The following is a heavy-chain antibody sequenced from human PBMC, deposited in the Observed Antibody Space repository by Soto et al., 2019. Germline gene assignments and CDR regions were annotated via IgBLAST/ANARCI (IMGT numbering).Heavy chain of an antibody. CDR3: AKGEEDSNYVWGTNDY. Sequence: GGSLRLSCAASGFTFSSYGMHWVRQAPGKGLEWVAVISYDGSNKYYADSVKGRFTISRDNSKNTLYLQMNSLRAEDTAVYYCAKGEEDSNYVWGTNDYWGQGTLVTVSS. D-gene: IGHD4-4*01. V-gene: IGHV3-30*18. CDR2: ISYDGSNK. CDR1: GFTFSSYG. J-gene: IGHJ4*02.